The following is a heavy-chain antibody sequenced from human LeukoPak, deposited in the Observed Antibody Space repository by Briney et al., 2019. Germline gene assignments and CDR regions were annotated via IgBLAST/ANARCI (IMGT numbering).Heavy chain of an antibody. Sequence: GGSLRPSCAASGFTFDDYAMHWVRQAPGKGLEWVSGISWNSGSIGYADSVKGRFTISRDNAKNSLYLQMNSLRAEDTALYYCAKGNDSSGYYYSFDYWGQGTLVTVSS. CDR2: ISWNSGSI. CDR3: AKGNDSSGYYYSFDY. D-gene: IGHD3-22*01. CDR1: GFTFDDYA. J-gene: IGHJ4*02. V-gene: IGHV3-9*01.